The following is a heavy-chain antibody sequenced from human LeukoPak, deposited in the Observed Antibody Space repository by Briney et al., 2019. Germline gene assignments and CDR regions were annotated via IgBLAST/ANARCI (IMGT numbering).Heavy chain of an antibody. J-gene: IGHJ6*03. CDR2: IYYSGST. Sequence: PSETLSLTCTVSGGSISSYYWSWIRQPPGKGLEWIGYIYYSGSTNYNPSLKSRVTISVDTSKNQFSLKLSSVTAADTAVYYCARDEITGTTKYYYYMDVWGKGTTVTVSS. D-gene: IGHD1-7*01. V-gene: IGHV4-59*12. CDR1: GGSISSYY. CDR3: ARDEITGTTKYYYYMDV.